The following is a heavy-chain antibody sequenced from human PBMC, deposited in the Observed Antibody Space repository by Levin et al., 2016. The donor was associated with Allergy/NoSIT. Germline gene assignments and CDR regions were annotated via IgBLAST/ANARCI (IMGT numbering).Heavy chain of an antibody. Sequence: WIRQPPGKGLEWIGEIYHSGSTNYNPSLKSRVTISVDKSKNQFSLKLSSVTAADTAVYYCAARSGSYYNGIRFDYWGQGTLVTVSS. V-gene: IGHV4-4*02. J-gene: IGHJ4*02. CDR2: IYHSGST. D-gene: IGHD3-10*01. CDR3: AARSGSYYNGIRFDY.